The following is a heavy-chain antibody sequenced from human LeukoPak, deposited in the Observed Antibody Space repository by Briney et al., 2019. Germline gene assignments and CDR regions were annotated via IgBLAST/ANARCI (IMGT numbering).Heavy chain of an antibody. V-gene: IGHV3-30*03. J-gene: IGHJ4*02. CDR1: GFTFSSYG. Sequence: GGSLRLSCAASGFTFSSYGMHWVRQAPGKGLEWVAVISYDGSNKYYADSVKGRFTISRDNSKNTLYLQMNSLRAEDTAVYYCARGDPFYDSRDSYYYFDYWGQGTLVTVSS. CDR2: ISYDGSNK. CDR3: ARGDPFYDSRDSYYYFDY. D-gene: IGHD3-22*01.